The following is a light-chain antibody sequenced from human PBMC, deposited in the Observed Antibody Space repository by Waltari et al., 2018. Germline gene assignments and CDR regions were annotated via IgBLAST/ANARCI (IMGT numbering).Light chain of an antibody. V-gene: IGKV4-1*01. Sequence: DIVMTQSPDSLAVSLGERAPIHCKSSHTISFYSTNKNYLTWYQQKPGQPPKLLIYWASTREAGVPDRFSGSGSGTDFTLTISSLRAEDVATYYCQQYQSTPFTFGPGTKVDVK. J-gene: IGKJ3*01. CDR1: HTISFYSTNKNY. CDR3: QQYQSTPFT. CDR2: WAS.